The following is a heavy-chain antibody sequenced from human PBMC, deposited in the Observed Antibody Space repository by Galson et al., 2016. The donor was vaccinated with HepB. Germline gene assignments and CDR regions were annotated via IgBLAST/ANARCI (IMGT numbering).Heavy chain of an antibody. D-gene: IGHD6-13*01. CDR1: GGTFSSYA. Sequence: SCKASGGTFSSYAISWVRQAPGQGLEWMGGIIPIFGTANYAQKFQGRVTITADESTSTAYMELSSPRSEDTAVYYCARDRQQMVGDYNWFDPWGQGTLVTVSS. J-gene: IGHJ5*02. CDR3: ARDRQQMVGDYNWFDP. CDR2: IIPIFGTA. V-gene: IGHV1-69*01.